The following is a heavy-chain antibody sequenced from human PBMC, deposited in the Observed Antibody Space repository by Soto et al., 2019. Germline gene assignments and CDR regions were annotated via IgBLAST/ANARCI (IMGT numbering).Heavy chain of an antibody. J-gene: IGHJ4*02. CDR1: GFTFSSYA. D-gene: IGHD1-26*01. V-gene: IGHV3-30-3*01. CDR3: ARDKGVGATTYYFDY. Sequence: PGGSLRLSCAASGFTFSSYAMHWVRQAPGKGLEWVAVISYDGSNKYYADSVKGRFTISRDNSKNTLYLQMHSLRAEDTAVYYCARDKGVGATTYYFDYWGQGTLVTVSS. CDR2: ISYDGSNK.